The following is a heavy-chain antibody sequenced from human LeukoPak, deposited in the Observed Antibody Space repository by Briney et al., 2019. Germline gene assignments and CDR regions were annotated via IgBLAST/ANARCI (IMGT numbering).Heavy chain of an antibody. J-gene: IGHJ4*02. CDR1: GDSISNYY. CDR2: IYYSGST. D-gene: IGHD1-26*01. Sequence: SSETLSLTCTVSGDSISNYYWSWIRQPPGKGLDWIGYIYYSGSTNYKPSLKSRVTISVDTSKNQFSLKLSSVTAADTAVYYCARDLSGSYSGFDYWGQGTLVTVSS. CDR3: ARDLSGSYSGFDY. V-gene: IGHV4-59*01.